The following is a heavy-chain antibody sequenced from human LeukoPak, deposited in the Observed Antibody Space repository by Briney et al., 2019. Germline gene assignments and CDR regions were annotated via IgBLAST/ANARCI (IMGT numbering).Heavy chain of an antibody. Sequence: GASVKVSCKASGYTFTSYYMHWVRQAPGQGLEWMGIINPSGGSTSYAQKFQGRVTMTRDTSTSTVYMELSSLRSEDTAVYYCARDQPLLDYYDSSGGMVDWGQGTLVTVSS. V-gene: IGHV1-46*01. J-gene: IGHJ4*02. CDR1: GYTFTSYY. CDR3: ARDQPLLDYYDSSGGMVD. D-gene: IGHD3-22*01. CDR2: INPSGGST.